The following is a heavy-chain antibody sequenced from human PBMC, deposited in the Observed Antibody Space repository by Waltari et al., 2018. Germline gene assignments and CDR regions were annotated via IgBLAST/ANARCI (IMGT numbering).Heavy chain of an antibody. J-gene: IGHJ5*02. D-gene: IGHD3-9*01. CDR1: GFKYKNYG. CDR2: ISGSGDTT. CDR3: ARVRSGYDITNWFDP. V-gene: IGHV3-23*01. Sequence: EVQLLESGGGLVQPGGSLRLSCAASGFKYKNYGMNWVRRTPGKGLEWVSVISGSGDTTYYADSVKGRFTISRDNSKNMLYLQMSSLRAEDTAVYYCARVRSGYDITNWFDPWGQGTLVTVSS.